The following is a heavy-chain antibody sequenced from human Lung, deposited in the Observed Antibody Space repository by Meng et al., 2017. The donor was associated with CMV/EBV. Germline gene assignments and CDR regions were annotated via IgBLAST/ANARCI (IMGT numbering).Heavy chain of an antibody. Sequence: ESXKISXAASGFTFSSYSMNWVRQAPGKGLEWVSFISSSSSYIYYGDSVKGRFTISRDNAKNSLYLQMNSLRAEDTAVYYCARDRYSGSSDAFDIWGQGTXVTVSS. J-gene: IGHJ3*02. D-gene: IGHD1-26*01. CDR1: GFTFSSYS. V-gene: IGHV3-21*01. CDR3: ARDRYSGSSDAFDI. CDR2: ISSSSSYI.